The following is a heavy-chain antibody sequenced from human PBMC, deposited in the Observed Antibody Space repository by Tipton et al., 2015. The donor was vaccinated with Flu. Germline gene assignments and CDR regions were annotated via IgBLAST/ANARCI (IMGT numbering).Heavy chain of an antibody. CDR1: GGSITSSNHY. J-gene: IGHJ4*02. Sequence: LRLSCSVSGGSITSSNHYWGWIRQPPGKGLEWIGSVYYSGSTYYNPSLNSRVTISVDTSKNQFSLRLSSVTAADTAVYYCARDYYGSGSYYGPFDYWGQGTLVTVSA. D-gene: IGHD3-10*01. CDR3: ARDYYGSGSYYGPFDY. CDR2: VYYSGST. V-gene: IGHV4-39*07.